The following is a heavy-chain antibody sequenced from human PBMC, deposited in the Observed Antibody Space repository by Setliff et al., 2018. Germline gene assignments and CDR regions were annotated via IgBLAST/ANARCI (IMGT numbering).Heavy chain of an antibody. V-gene: IGHV3-33*08. CDR1: GLPFNTYK. J-gene: IGHJ3*02. CDR2: IWDDGGNK. D-gene: IGHD6-19*01. Sequence: LSLSCTASGLPFNTYKFHWVRQAPEKGLEWVAVIWDDGGNKYHADSVKGRFTISRDNSKNTLYLQMNTLRADDTAVYYCARDTSGRDVFDMWGQGTMVTVSS. CDR3: ARDTSGRDVFDM.